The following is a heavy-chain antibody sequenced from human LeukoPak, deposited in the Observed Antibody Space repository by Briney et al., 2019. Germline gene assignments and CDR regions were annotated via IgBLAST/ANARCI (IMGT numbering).Heavy chain of an antibody. CDR2: IYYSGST. CDR3: ARDLTPEAFDI. D-gene: IGHD2-15*01. Sequence: SETLSLTCTVSGGSISSSSYYWGWIRQPPGKGLEWIGSIYYSGSTYYNPSLKSRVTISVDTSKNQFSLKLSSVTAADTAVYYCARDLTPEAFDIWGQGTMVTVS. J-gene: IGHJ3*02. V-gene: IGHV4-39*07. CDR1: GGSISSSSYY.